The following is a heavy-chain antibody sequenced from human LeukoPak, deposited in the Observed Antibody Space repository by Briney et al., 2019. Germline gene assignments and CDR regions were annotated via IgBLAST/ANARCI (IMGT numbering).Heavy chain of an antibody. Sequence: GGSLRPSCAASGFTFSDGWMNWVRQAPGKGLEWVGRIKSKTDGGTTDYAAPVKGRFTISRDDSKNTLYLQMNSLRAEDTAVYYCAKEMSSSWSSVYAFDIWGQGTMVTVSS. J-gene: IGHJ3*02. D-gene: IGHD6-13*01. CDR3: AKEMSSSWSSVYAFDI. CDR1: GFTFSDGW. V-gene: IGHV3-15*01. CDR2: IKSKTDGGTT.